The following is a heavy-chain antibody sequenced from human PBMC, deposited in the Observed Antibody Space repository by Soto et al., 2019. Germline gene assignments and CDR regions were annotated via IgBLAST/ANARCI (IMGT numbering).Heavy chain of an antibody. J-gene: IGHJ4*02. CDR3: ARRYGTLFDY. Sequence: SETLSLTCAAYGGTIRGYYWSRIRQPPGKGLEWIGYIYYSGSTNYNPSLKSRVTISVDTSKNQFSLKLSSVTAADTAVYYCARRYGTLFDYWGQGTLVTVSS. V-gene: IGHV4-59*08. CDR1: GGTIRGYY. CDR2: IYYSGST. D-gene: IGHD4-17*01.